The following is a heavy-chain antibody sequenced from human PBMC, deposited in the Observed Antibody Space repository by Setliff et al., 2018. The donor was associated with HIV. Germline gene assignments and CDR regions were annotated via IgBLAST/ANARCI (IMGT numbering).Heavy chain of an antibody. CDR1: GGSFSGSY. J-gene: IGHJ4*02. V-gene: IGHV4-34*01. D-gene: IGHD3-22*01. Sequence: SETLSLTCAVYGGSFSGSYWSWIRQPPGKGLEWIGELNYDGVTNHNPSLRSRVTISVDTSKNQFSLKLSSVTVADTAVYYCARGTVITYFYDSSGSFDYWGQGTLVTVSS. CDR2: LNYDGVT. CDR3: ARGTVITYFYDSSGSFDY.